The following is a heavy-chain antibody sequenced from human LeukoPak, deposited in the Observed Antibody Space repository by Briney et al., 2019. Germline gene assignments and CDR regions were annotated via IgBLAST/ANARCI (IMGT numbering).Heavy chain of an antibody. D-gene: IGHD6-19*01. J-gene: IGHJ4*02. CDR1: GGSISSLTYY. CDR2: IYYSGTT. V-gene: IGHV4-39*01. CDR3: AGYSSGWSSGGGY. Sequence: SSGTLSLTCTVSGGSISSLTYYWGWIRQPPGKGLEWIASIYYSGTTYYSPSLKSRVTISVNRSNNQFSLRLSSVTAADTAVYFCAGYSSGWSSGGGYWGQGTLVTVSS.